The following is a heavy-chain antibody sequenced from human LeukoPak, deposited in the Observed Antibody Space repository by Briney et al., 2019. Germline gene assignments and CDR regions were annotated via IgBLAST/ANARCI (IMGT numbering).Heavy chain of an antibody. J-gene: IGHJ6*03. CDR2: IYTSGST. CDR3: ARVVVRGVINYYYYYMDV. Sequence: PSETLSLTCTVSGGSISSYYWSWIRQPGGKGLEWIGGIYTSGSTNYNPSLKSRVTISVDKSKNQFSLKLSSVPAADTAVYYCARVVVRGVINYYYYYMDVWGKGTTVTVSS. V-gene: IGHV4-4*07. D-gene: IGHD3-10*01. CDR1: GGSISSYY.